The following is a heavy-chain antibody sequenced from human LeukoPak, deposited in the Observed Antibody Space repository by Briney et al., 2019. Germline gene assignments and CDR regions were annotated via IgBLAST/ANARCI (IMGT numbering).Heavy chain of an antibody. D-gene: IGHD2-2*01. Sequence: GGSLRLSCAASGFTFSSHAMSWVRQAPGKGLEWVSAISGSGGSTYYADSVKGRLTISRDNSKNTLYLQMNSLRAEDTAVYYCAKDKYIVVVPAASPFDYWGQGTLVTVSS. CDR1: GFTFSSHA. J-gene: IGHJ4*02. V-gene: IGHV3-23*01. CDR3: AKDKYIVVVPAASPFDY. CDR2: ISGSGGST.